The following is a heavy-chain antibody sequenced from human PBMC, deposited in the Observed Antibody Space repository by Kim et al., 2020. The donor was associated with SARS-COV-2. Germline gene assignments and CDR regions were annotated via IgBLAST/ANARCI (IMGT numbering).Heavy chain of an antibody. J-gene: IGHJ3*02. CDR1: GYTFTSYA. CDR2: INAGNGNT. CDR3: AGDNVVLLWFREPPRAFDS. V-gene: IGHV1-3*01. D-gene: IGHD3-10*01. Sequence: ASVKVSCKASGYTFTSYAMHWVRQAPGQRLEWMVWINAGNGNTKYSQKFQGRVTITRDTSASTAYMELSSLRSEDTAVYYCAGDNVVLLWFREPPRAFDSWGQGTMVTVSS.